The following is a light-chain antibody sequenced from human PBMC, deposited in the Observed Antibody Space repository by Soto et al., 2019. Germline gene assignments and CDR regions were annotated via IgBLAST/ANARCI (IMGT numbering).Light chain of an antibody. J-gene: IGLJ2*01. CDR1: SSNIGNNY. Sequence: QSVLTQTPSVSAAPGQTVTIACSGSSSNIGNNYVFWYQQLPGTAPKLLIYDNDKRPSGIPDRFSGSKSGTSATLGITGLQTVDEADYYCATWDRSLSVGVFGGGTKLTVL. CDR3: ATWDRSLSVGV. CDR2: DND. V-gene: IGLV1-51*01.